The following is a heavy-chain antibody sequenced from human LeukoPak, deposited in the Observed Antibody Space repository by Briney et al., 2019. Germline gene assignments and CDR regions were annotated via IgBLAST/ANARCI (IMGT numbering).Heavy chain of an antibody. D-gene: IGHD1-26*01. Sequence: ASVKVSRKASGYTFTSYYMHWVRQAPGQGLEWMGIINPSGGSTSYAQKFQGRVTMTRDMSTSTVYMELSSLRSEDTAVYYCARDLGVGATQGAFDIWGQGTMVTVSS. CDR1: GYTFTSYY. J-gene: IGHJ3*02. CDR3: ARDLGVGATQGAFDI. CDR2: INPSGGST. V-gene: IGHV1-46*01.